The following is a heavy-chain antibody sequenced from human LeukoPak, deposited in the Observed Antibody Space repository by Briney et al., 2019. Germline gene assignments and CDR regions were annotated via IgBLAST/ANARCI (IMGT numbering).Heavy chain of an antibody. V-gene: IGHV4-38-2*02. CDR3: ARDRADSSGRYGY. Sequence: SETLSLTCTVSGYSISSGYYWGWIRQPPGKGLEWIGGIYHSGSTYYNPSLKSRVTISVDTSKNQFSLKLSSVTAADTAVYYCARDRADSSGRYGYWGQGTLVTVSS. J-gene: IGHJ4*02. D-gene: IGHD6-19*01. CDR1: GYSISSGYY. CDR2: IYHSGST.